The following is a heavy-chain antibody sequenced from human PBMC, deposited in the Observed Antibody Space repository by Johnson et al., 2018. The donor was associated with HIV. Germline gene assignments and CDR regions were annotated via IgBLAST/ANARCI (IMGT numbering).Heavy chain of an antibody. CDR1: GFTFSSYG. Sequence: QVVESGGGVVQPGRSLRLSCAASGFTFSSYGMHWVRQAPGKGLEWVAVIWYDGSNKYYADSVKGRFTISRDNSKNTLYLQMNSLRAEDTAVYYCARIAVVVQHDAFDLWGQGTAVTFSS. V-gene: IGHV3-30*19. CDR3: ARIAVVVQHDAFDL. CDR2: IWYDGSNK. D-gene: IGHD2-2*01. J-gene: IGHJ3*01.